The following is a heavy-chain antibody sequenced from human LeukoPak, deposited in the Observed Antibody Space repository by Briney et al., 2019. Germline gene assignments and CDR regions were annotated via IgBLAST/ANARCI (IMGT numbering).Heavy chain of an antibody. CDR3: TKDNYCQRATCHGGWLDP. CDR2: IYWNSGGA. D-gene: IGHD2-15*01. J-gene: IGHJ5*02. CDR1: GFTIDNYA. Sequence: GGSLRLSCAASGFTIDNYAMHWARQAPGKGLERVAAIYWNSGGAVYADSVQGRFTISRDNAKNSFYLQMKSLRTEDTAFYYCTKDNYCQRATCHGGWLDPWGQGTLVTVSS. V-gene: IGHV3-9*01.